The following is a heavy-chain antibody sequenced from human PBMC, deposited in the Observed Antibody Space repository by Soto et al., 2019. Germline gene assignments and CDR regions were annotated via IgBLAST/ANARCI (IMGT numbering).Heavy chain of an antibody. CDR3: AKDRGKIAVAGTEFDY. J-gene: IGHJ4*02. Sequence: GGSLRLSCAASGFTFSSYAMSWVRQAPGKGLEWVSAIRGSGGSTYYADSVKGRFTISRDNSKNTLYLQMNSLRAEDTAVYYCAKDRGKIAVAGTEFDYWGQGTLVTVSS. CDR2: IRGSGGST. V-gene: IGHV3-23*01. CDR1: GFTFSSYA. D-gene: IGHD6-19*01.